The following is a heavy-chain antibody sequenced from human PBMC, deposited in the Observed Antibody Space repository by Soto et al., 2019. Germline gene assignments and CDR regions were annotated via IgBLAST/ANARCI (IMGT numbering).Heavy chain of an antibody. CDR2: ISVSDAFI. J-gene: IGHJ4*02. Sequence: GGSLRLSCAASGFNVGAFAVNWVRQAPGKGLEWVSGISVSDAFIYYADSVRGRFSISRDASENILYLQMNSLRVDDTALYYCARQAARNYIDSWGQGNSVTVSS. D-gene: IGHD6-6*01. CDR1: GFNVGAFA. V-gene: IGHV3-23*01. CDR3: ARQAARNYIDS.